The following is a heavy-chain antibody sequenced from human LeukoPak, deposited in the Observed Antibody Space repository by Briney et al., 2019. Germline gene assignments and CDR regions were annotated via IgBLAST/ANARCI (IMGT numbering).Heavy chain of an antibody. Sequence: GGSLRLSCAASGFTFSSYAMHWVRQAPGKGLEWVSYISSSGSTIYYADSVKGRFTISRDNAKNSLYLQMNSLRAEDTAVYYCARASLPLGYYYYYMDVWGKGTTVTVSS. D-gene: IGHD1-26*01. V-gene: IGHV3-48*04. CDR1: GFTFSSYA. CDR2: ISSSGSTI. J-gene: IGHJ6*03. CDR3: ARASLPLGYYYYYMDV.